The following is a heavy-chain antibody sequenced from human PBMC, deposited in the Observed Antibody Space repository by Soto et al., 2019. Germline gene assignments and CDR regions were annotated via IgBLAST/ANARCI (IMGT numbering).Heavy chain of an antibody. V-gene: IGHV4-61*01. D-gene: IGHD2-2*01. CDR1: GGSVSSGSYY. Sequence: SETLSLTCTVSGGSVSSGSYYWSWIRLPPGKGLEWIGYIYYSGSTNYNPSLKSRITISVDTSKNQFSLKLSSVTAADTAVYYCARDSRAVVVPAATRYYYYGMDVWGQGTTVTVSS. CDR3: ARDSRAVVVPAATRYYYYGMDV. CDR2: IYYSGST. J-gene: IGHJ6*02.